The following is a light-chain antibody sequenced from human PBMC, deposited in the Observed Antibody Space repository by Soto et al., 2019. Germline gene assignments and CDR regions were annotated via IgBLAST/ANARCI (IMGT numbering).Light chain of an antibody. CDR3: QQYFSYPLT. J-gene: IGKJ4*01. Sequence: DIVMTQSPGSLAVSLGERATISGNAIQTIVYTSINKTYLAWYQQRLGQPPKLLIYWASIRGSGVPDRLSGSGFGTDFTLTISSLQTEDVAVYYCQQYFSYPLTFGGGTKVDI. V-gene: IGKV4-1*01. CDR1: QTIVYTSINKTY. CDR2: WAS.